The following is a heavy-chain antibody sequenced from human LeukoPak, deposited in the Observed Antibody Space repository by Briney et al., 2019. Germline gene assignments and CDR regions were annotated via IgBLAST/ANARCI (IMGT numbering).Heavy chain of an antibody. CDR2: ISAYNGNT. CDR1: GYTFTSYG. V-gene: IGHV1-18*01. Sequence: ASVKVSCKASGYTFTSYGISWVRQAPGQGLEWMGWISAYNGNTNYAQKLQGRVTMTTDTSTSTAYMELRSLRSDDTAVYYCARLVPVVPAAIHYYYYYMDVWGKGTTVTVSS. D-gene: IGHD2-2*01. J-gene: IGHJ6*03. CDR3: ARLVPVVPAAIHYYYYYMDV.